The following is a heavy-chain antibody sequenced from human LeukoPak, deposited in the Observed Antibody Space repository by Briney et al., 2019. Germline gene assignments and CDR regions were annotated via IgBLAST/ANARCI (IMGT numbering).Heavy chain of an antibody. V-gene: IGHV3-23*01. J-gene: IGHJ4*02. CDR3: VRTMVRGALDY. CDR1: GFTFSSYA. CDR2: ISDSGGST. Sequence: GGSLRLSCAASGFTFSSYAMTWVRQAPGKGLDWVSGISDSGGSTYYADSVKGRFTISRDNSKNTLYLQMNSLRAEDTAVYYCVRTMVRGALDYWGQGTLVTVSS. D-gene: IGHD3-10*01.